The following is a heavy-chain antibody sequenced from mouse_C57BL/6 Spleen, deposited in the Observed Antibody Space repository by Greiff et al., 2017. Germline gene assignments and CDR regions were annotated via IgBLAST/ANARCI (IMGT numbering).Heavy chain of an antibody. Sequence: VQLQQPGAELVKPGASVKLSCKASGYTFTSYWMHWVKQRPGQGLEWIGMIHPNSGSTNYNEKFKSKATLTVDKSSSTAYMQRSSLTSEDSAVYYCARWGGSSYYAMDYWGQGTSVTVSS. CDR3: ARWGGSSYYAMDY. CDR2: IHPNSGST. J-gene: IGHJ4*01. D-gene: IGHD1-1*01. V-gene: IGHV1-64*01. CDR1: GYTFTSYW.